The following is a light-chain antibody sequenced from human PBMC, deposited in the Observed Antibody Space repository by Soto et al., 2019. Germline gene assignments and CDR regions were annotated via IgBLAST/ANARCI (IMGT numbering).Light chain of an antibody. CDR1: SSDVGSYNL. CDR2: EGS. Sequence: QSVLTQPASVSGSPGQSITISCTGTSSDVGSYNLVSWYQQHPGKAPKLMIYEGSKRPSGVSNRFSGSKSGNTASLTISGLQAEDEADYYCFSYAGSSYVFGTWTKLTVL. CDR3: FSYAGSSYV. J-gene: IGLJ1*01. V-gene: IGLV2-23*01.